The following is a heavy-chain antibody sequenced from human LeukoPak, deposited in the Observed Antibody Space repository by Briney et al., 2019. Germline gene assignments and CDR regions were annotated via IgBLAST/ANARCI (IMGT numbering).Heavy chain of an antibody. D-gene: IGHD3-3*01. Sequence: ASVKVSCKASGYSFTSYYMQWVRQAPGQGLEWMGIINPIGGSTTYAQNFQGRVTMTRDTSTSTVYMDLTSLRSEDTAVYYWAIGYYDFLFWGQGTLVTVSS. CDR2: INPIGGST. CDR3: AIGYYDFLF. J-gene: IGHJ4*02. CDR1: GYSFTSYY. V-gene: IGHV1-46*01.